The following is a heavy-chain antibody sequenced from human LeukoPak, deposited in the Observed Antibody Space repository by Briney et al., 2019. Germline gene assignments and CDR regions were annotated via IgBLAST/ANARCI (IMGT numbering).Heavy chain of an antibody. CDR2: INPSGGST. Sequence: ASVKVSCKASGFTFTSYYMHWVRQAPGQGLEWMGIINPSGGSTSYAQKFQGRVTMTRDTSTSTVYMELSSLRSEDTAVYYCARAGGYYYDSRGYNNFDYWGQGTLVTVSS. V-gene: IGHV1-46*01. J-gene: IGHJ4*02. CDR1: GFTFTSYY. D-gene: IGHD3-22*01. CDR3: ARAGGYYYDSRGYNNFDY.